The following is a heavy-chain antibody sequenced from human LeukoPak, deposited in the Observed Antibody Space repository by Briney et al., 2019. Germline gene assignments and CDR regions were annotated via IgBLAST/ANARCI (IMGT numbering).Heavy chain of an antibody. Sequence: GGSLRLSCAASGFTFSSYWMSWVRQAPGKGQEWVANIKQDGSEKYYVDSVKGRFAISRDNAKNSLYLQVNSLRAEDTAVYYCAGGGFGELYWGQGTLVTVSS. D-gene: IGHD3-10*01. CDR3: AGGGFGELY. J-gene: IGHJ4*02. CDR2: IKQDGSEK. V-gene: IGHV3-7*02. CDR1: GFTFSSYW.